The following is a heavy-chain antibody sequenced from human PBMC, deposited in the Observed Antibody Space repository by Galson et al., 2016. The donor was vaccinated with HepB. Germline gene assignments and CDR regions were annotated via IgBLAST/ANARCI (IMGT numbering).Heavy chain of an antibody. J-gene: IGHJ3*01. CDR3: NWSYYSGSLDAFDL. CDR1: GSDFISYG. V-gene: IGHV1-18*01. Sequence: SVKVSCKASGSDFISYGFNWVRQAPGQGLEWMGWISAFNGDANYTQKLQGRVTMTTDTSTSTAYMELRSLRSDDTAVYYCNWSYYSGSLDAFDLWGQGTMVTVSS. D-gene: IGHD3-10*01. CDR2: ISAFNGDA.